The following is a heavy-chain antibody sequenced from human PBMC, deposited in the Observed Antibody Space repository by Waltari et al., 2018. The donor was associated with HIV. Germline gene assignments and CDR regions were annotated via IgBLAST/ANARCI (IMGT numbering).Heavy chain of an antibody. Sequence: QMQLMQAGPEVKKPGTSVKVSCKASGFTFTSSAVQWVRQARGQGLEWIGWIVIAIGNTNCSQKFQERVSITRDMSTNTAYMELSSLRSDDTAVYYCAATPVRRPFSYGSGSYYNPRLFDWYFDLWGRGTPVTVSS. V-gene: IGHV1-58*01. CDR2: IVIAIGNT. J-gene: IGHJ2*01. CDR1: GFTFTSSA. CDR3: AATPVRRPFSYGSGSYYNPRLFDWYFDL. D-gene: IGHD3-10*01.